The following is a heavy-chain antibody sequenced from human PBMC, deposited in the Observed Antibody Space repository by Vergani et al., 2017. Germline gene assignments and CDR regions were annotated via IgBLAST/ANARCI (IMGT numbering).Heavy chain of an antibody. CDR1: GYTFTSYA. CDR2: INTGNGNT. Sequence: QVQLVQSGAEVKKPGASVKVSCKASGYTFTSYAMHWVRQAPGQRLEWMGWINTGNGNTKYSQKFQGRVTITRDTSASTAYMELSRLRSEDTAVYYCARDSSSSGYSNFDYWGQGTLVTVSS. V-gene: IGHV1-3*04. J-gene: IGHJ4*02. CDR3: ARDSSSSGYSNFDY. D-gene: IGHD3-3*01.